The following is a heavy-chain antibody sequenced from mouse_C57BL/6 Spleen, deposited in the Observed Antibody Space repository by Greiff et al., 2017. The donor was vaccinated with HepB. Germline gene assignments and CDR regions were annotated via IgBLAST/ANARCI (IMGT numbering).Heavy chain of an antibody. CDR1: GYTFTSYW. D-gene: IGHD2-3*01. V-gene: IGHV1-50*01. CDR2: IDPSDSYT. Sequence: QVQLKQSGAELVKPGASVKLSCKASGYTFTSYWMQWVKQRPGQGLEWIGEIDPSDSYTNYNQKFKGKATLTVDTSSSTAYMQLSSLTSEDSAVYYCARGGCDGYYRGFAYWGQGTLVTVSA. CDR3: ARGGCDGYYRGFAY. J-gene: IGHJ3*01.